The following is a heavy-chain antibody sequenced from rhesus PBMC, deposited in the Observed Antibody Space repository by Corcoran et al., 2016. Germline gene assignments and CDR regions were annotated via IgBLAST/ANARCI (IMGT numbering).Heavy chain of an antibody. CDR2: INPKTGGT. CDR1: GYTFTDYS. Sequence: QVQLVQSGAEVKKPGASVKVSCKASGYTFTDYSMHWVRQAPGQGLEWMGRINPKTGGTDYAQKFQDRVTMTRDTSTTTAYMELSSLRSEDTAVYYCARAYSGYNYGLDSWGQGVVVTVSS. D-gene: IGHD5-24*01. J-gene: IGHJ6*01. CDR3: ARAYSGYNYGLDS. V-gene: IGHV1-138*01.